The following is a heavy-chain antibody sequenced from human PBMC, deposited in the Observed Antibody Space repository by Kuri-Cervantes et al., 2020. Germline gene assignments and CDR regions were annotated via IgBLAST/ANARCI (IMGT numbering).Heavy chain of an antibody. CDR1: GFTFSSNA. J-gene: IGHJ3*02. CDR3: AKDRLPNDAAFDI. V-gene: IGHV3-23*01. CDR2: ISGSGSGSST. Sequence: GESLKISCAASGFTFSSNAMSWARQAPGKGLEWVSGISGSGSGSSTYYADSVKGRFTISRDNSKNTLYLQMDSLRAEDTAVYCCAKDRLPNDAAFDIWGQGTMVTVSS. D-gene: IGHD2-8*01.